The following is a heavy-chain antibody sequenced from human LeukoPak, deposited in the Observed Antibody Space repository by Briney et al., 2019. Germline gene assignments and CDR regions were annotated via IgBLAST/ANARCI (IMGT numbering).Heavy chain of an antibody. CDR3: ARDTNIPESETFHY. CDR2: TNPNIGST. D-gene: IGHD2-2*02. CDR1: GYTFSDFY. V-gene: IGHV1-2*02. Sequence: ASVKVFCKASGYTFSDFYIHWVRQAPGQGPEWMGWTNPNIGSTNSAQKFQGRLTMTRDTSISTAYMELSGLRSDDTAVYYCARDTNIPESETFHYWGQGTLVTVSS. J-gene: IGHJ4*02.